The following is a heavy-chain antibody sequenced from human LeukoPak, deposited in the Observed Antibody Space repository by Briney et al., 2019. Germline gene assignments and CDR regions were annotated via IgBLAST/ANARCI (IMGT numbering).Heavy chain of an antibody. CDR2: IWYDGSNK. CDR3: ARANYGDYGIGSSKDY. J-gene: IGHJ4*02. Sequence: PGGSLRLSCAASGFTFSSYGMHWVRQAPGKGLEWVAVIWYDGSNKYYADSVKGRFTISRDNSKNTLYLQMNSLRAEDTAVYYCARANYGDYGIGSSKDYWGQGTLVTVSS. V-gene: IGHV3-33*01. CDR1: GFTFSSYG. D-gene: IGHD4-17*01.